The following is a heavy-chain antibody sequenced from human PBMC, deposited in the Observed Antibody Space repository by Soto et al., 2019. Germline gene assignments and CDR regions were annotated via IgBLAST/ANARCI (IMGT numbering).Heavy chain of an antibody. J-gene: IGHJ4*02. V-gene: IGHV4-4*02. D-gene: IGHD2-15*01. CDR3: ARSPRRVGGKWWFDF. CDR2: ILHTGST. CDR1: GDSFTSSNW. Sequence: QVQLQESGPGLVKPSGTLSLNCAVSGDSFTSSNWWAWVRQPPGKGLEWIGDILHTGSTDYSPSLKGRVTLSIDTSQKQVSLTLTSVTAADTDVYYCARSPRRVGGKWWFDFWGQGTLVTVSS.